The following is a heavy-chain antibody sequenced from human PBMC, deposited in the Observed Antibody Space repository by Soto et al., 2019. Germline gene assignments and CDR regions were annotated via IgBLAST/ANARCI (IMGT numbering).Heavy chain of an antibody. Sequence: QVQLVQSGPEVKMPGASVNVSCKASGYTFTSYGINWVRQAPGQGLEWMGRVSSYNGNTKYAQKFQGRVTMTTDPSTTTVYMHLTSLRSDDTAVYYCARERGLTASTLFGYWGQGPVVTVS. CDR1: GYTFTSYG. J-gene: IGHJ4*02. CDR2: VSSYNGNT. CDR3: ARERGLTASTLFGY. D-gene: IGHD3-10*02. V-gene: IGHV1-18*01.